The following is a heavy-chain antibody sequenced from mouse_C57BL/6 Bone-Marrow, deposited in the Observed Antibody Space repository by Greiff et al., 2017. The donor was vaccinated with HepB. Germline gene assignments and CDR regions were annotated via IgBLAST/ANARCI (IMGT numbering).Heavy chain of an antibody. J-gene: IGHJ3*01. V-gene: IGHV1-58*01. CDR2: IYTGNGYT. Sequence: VQLKQPGAELVRPGSSVKMSCKTSGYTFTSYGITWVKQRPGQGLEWIGYIYTGNGYTEYNEKFKGKATLTSDTSSSTAYMQLSSLTSEDSAIYCCARWEGLAPWFDYWGQGTLVTVSA. D-gene: IGHD6-1*01. CDR1: GYTFTSYG. CDR3: ARWEGLAPWFDY.